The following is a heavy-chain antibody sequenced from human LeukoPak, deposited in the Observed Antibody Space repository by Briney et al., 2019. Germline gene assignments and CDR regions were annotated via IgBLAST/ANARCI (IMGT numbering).Heavy chain of an antibody. J-gene: IGHJ4*02. CDR1: GYTFTGYY. CDR2: INPNSGGT. D-gene: IGHD4-23*01. V-gene: IGHV1-2*02. Sequence: ASVKVSCKASGYTFTGYYMHWVRQAPGQGLEWMGWINPNSGGTNYAQKFQGRVTMTRDTSISTAYMELSRLRSDDTAVYYCAGELSDTVVTLDYWGQGTLVTVSS. CDR3: AGELSDTVVTLDY.